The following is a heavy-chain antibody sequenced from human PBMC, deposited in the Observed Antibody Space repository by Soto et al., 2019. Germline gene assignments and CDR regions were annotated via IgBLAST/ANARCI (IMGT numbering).Heavy chain of an antibody. CDR3: ARDRGTTGTTPGNPFYGMDV. Sequence: PSQTLSLTCAISGDSVSSNDAAWNWIRQSPSRGLEWLGRTYFRSKKWNYHYAESVKSRITVSPDTSKNQFSLQLYSVTPEDTAVYYCARDRGTTGTTPGNPFYGMDVWGQGTTVTVSS. J-gene: IGHJ6*02. CDR2: TYFRSKKWNY. V-gene: IGHV6-1*01. D-gene: IGHD1-1*01. CDR1: GDSVSSNDAA.